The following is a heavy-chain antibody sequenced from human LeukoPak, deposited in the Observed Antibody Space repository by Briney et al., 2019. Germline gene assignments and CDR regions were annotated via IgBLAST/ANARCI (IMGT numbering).Heavy chain of an antibody. J-gene: IGHJ5*02. V-gene: IGHV4-39*01. Sequence: PSETLSLTCTVSGGSISSSSYYWGWIRQPPGKGLEWIGSIYYSGSTYYNPSLKSRVTISVDTSKNQFSLKLSSVTAADTAVYYCARYSYYGSGPIRGFDPWGQGTLVTVSS. D-gene: IGHD3-10*01. CDR1: GGSISSSSYY. CDR2: IYYSGST. CDR3: ARYSYYGSGPIRGFDP.